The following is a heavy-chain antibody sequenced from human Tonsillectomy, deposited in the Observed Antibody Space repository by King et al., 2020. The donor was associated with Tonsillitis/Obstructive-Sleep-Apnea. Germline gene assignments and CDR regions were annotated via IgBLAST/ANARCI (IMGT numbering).Heavy chain of an antibody. CDR3: AREVELWDSDSDY. V-gene: IGHV3-7*01. CDR2: IKQDGSEK. D-gene: IGHD3-10*01. CDR1: GFTFSSYW. J-gene: IGHJ4*02. Sequence: DVQLVESGGGLVQPGGSLRLSCAASGFTFSSYWMSWVRQAPGKGLEWVGNIKQDGSEKYYMDSVKGRFTISRDNAKNSLYLQMNSLRAEDTAVYYCAREVELWDSDSDYWGQGTLVIVSS.